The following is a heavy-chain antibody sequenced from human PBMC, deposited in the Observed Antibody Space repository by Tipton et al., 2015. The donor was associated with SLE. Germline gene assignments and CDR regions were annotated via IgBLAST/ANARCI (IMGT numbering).Heavy chain of an antibody. Sequence: TLSLTCTVSRGSIYSYSWSWIRQPPGKGLEWVGYIYYSGTTNYNPSLKSRVTISIDTSKNQFSLKLSSVTAADTAVYYCAGEQWLVERGYYYYGMDVWGQGTTVTVSS. CDR3: AGEQWLVERGYYYYGMDV. CDR2: IYYSGTT. D-gene: IGHD6-19*01. CDR1: RGSIYSYS. J-gene: IGHJ6*02. V-gene: IGHV4-59*01.